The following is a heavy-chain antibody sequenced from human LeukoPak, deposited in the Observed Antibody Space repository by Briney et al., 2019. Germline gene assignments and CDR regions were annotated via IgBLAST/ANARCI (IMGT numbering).Heavy chain of an antibody. CDR1: GHSFSSDSF. Sequence: PSETLSLTCVVSGHSFSSDSFWGWIRQPPGQGLEWNGSIHERGSTFYNPSLKSRVTISIDTSKDQFSLNVNSVTAADTAVYYCARASRPSNSWFDPWGQGTVVTVSS. D-gene: IGHD6-6*01. CDR3: ARASRPSNSWFDP. J-gene: IGHJ5*02. CDR2: IHERGST. V-gene: IGHV4-38-2*01.